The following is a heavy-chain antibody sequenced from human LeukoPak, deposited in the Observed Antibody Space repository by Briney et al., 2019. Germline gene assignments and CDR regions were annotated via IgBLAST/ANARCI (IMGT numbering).Heavy chain of an antibody. CDR3: ARDRYSSSWYDYYYYYGMDV. Sequence: PSETLSLTCTVSGGSISSYYWSWIRQPPGKGLEWIGYIYTSGSSNYNPSLKSRVTMSVDTSKNQFSLKLSSVTAADTAVYYCARDRYSSSWYDYYYYYGMDVWGQGTTVTVSS. J-gene: IGHJ6*02. CDR1: GGSISSYY. D-gene: IGHD6-13*01. V-gene: IGHV4-4*09. CDR2: IYTSGSS.